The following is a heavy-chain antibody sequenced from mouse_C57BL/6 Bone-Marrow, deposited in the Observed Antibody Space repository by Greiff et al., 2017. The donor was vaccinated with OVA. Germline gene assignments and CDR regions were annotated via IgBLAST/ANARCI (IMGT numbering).Heavy chain of an antibody. Sequence: EVMLVESGGDLVKPGGSLKLSCAASGFTFSSYGMSWVRQTPDKRLEWVATISSGGSYTYYPDSVKGRFTISRDNAKNTLYLQMSSLKSEDTAMYYCARQLGPFDYWGQGTTLTVSS. CDR1: GFTFSSYG. V-gene: IGHV5-6*01. J-gene: IGHJ2*01. D-gene: IGHD4-1*01. CDR3: ARQLGPFDY. CDR2: ISSGGSYT.